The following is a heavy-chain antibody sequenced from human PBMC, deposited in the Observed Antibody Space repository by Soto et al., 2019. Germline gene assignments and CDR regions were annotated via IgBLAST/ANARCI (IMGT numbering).Heavy chain of an antibody. Sequence: EVQLVESGGGLVKPGGSLRLSCAASGFTFSSYSMNWVRQAPGKGLEWVSSISSSSSYIYYADSVKGRFTISRDNAKNSLYLQMNSLRAEDTAVYYCAPLRGRDGSGSLGDYWGQGTLVTISS. D-gene: IGHD3-10*01. CDR3: APLRGRDGSGSLGDY. J-gene: IGHJ4*02. CDR2: ISSSSSYI. CDR1: GFTFSSYS. V-gene: IGHV3-21*01.